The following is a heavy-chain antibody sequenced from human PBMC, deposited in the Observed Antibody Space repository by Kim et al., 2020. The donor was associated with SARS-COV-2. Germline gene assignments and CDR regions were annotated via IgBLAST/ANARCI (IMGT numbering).Heavy chain of an antibody. J-gene: IGHJ4*02. V-gene: IGHV3-48*01. D-gene: IGHD2-2*01. CDR1: GFTFTPYS. CDR2: ITSTGSNI. Sequence: GGSLRLSCAASGFTFTPYSMNWVRQAPGGGLEWVSYITSTGSNIKYTDSVKGRFTTSRDNAKSSVYLQMNSLRAEDTALYFCARSVEGHFDVWGQGTPVTVSS. CDR3: ARSVEGHFDV.